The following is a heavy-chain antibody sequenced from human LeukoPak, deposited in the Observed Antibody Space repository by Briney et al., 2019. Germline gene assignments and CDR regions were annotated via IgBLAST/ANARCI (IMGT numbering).Heavy chain of an antibody. CDR1: GFTFSSYA. D-gene: IGHD3-10*01. CDR2: ISYDGSNK. V-gene: IGHV3-30*04. Sequence: GGSLRLSCGASGFTFSSYAMHWVRQAPGKGLEWVAVISYDGSNKYYADSVKGRFTISRDNSKNTLYLQMNSLRAEDTAVYYCARDSRGSFDYWGQGTLVTVSS. CDR3: ARDSRGSFDY. J-gene: IGHJ4*02.